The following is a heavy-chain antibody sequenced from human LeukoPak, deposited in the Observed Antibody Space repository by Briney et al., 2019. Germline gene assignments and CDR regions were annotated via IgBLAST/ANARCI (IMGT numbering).Heavy chain of an antibody. D-gene: IGHD2-8*01. CDR3: AKGQGGGGYCTNGVCDSLYYYYYGMDV. CDR2: ISYDGSNK. V-gene: IGHV3-30*18. CDR1: GFTFSSYG. Sequence: GGSLRLSCAASGFTFSSYGMHWVRQAPGKGLEWVAVISYDGSNKDYADSVKGRFTISRDNSKNTLYLQMNSLRAEDTAVYYCAKGQGGGGYCTNGVCDSLYYYYYGMDVWGQGTTVTVSS. J-gene: IGHJ6*02.